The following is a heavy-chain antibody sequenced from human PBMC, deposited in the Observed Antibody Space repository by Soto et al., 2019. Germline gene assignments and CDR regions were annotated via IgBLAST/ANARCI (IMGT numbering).Heavy chain of an antibody. J-gene: IGHJ5*02. Sequence: CKGSGYTFTSYWINWVRQMPGKGLEWMGRIDPTDSYTNYNPSFQGHVTISADKSLSTAYLQWDSLRASDTATYYCARGGPQVVHNWVDPWGQGTLVTVSS. D-gene: IGHD2-15*01. CDR2: IDPTDSYT. CDR1: GYTFTSYW. CDR3: ARGGPQVVHNWVDP. V-gene: IGHV5-10-1*01.